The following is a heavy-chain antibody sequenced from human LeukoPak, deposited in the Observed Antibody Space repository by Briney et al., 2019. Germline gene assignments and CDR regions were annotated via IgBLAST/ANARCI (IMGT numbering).Heavy chain of an antibody. V-gene: IGHV3-74*01. Sequence: PGGPLRLSCIASGFTFSSYWMHWVRQAPGKGLVWVSLINSDGGTTRYAESVKGRFTISRDNAKKTLYLQMNSLSAEDTAVYYCARDLGAVAGTDDYWGQGTLVTVSS. CDR1: GFTFSSYW. J-gene: IGHJ4*02. CDR2: INSDGGTT. CDR3: ARDLGAVAGTDDY. D-gene: IGHD6-19*01.